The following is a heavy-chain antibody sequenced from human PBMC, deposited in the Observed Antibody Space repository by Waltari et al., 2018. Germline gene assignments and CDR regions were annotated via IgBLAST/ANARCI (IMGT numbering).Heavy chain of an antibody. CDR1: GGSISSYY. J-gene: IGHJ4*02. Sequence: QVQLQESGPGLVKPSETLSLTCTVSGGSISSYYWSWIRQPAGKGLEWIGRIYTSGSTNYNPSLKSRVTMSVDTSKNQFSLKLSSVTAADTAVYYCARGGDNWNSQPIDYWGQGTLVTVSS. CDR3: ARGGDNWNSQPIDY. V-gene: IGHV4-4*07. D-gene: IGHD1-7*01. CDR2: IYTSGST.